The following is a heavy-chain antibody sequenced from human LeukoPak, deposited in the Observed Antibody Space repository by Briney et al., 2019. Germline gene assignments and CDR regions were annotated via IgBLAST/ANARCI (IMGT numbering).Heavy chain of an antibody. CDR3: AVSYGSGTYFDP. CDR1: GGSISSTSSF. Sequence: SETLSLTCTVSGGSISSTSSFWGWIRQPPGKGLEWIGSIHYSGTTYYNPSLKSRLTTSVDTSNNQFSLKLSSVTATDTSMYFCAVSYGSGTYFDPWGQGTLVTVSS. V-gene: IGHV4-39*01. CDR2: IHYSGTT. J-gene: IGHJ5*02. D-gene: IGHD3-10*01.